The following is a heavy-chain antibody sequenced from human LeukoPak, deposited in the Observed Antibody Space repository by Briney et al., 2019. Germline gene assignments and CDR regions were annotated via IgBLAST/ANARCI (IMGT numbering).Heavy chain of an antibody. CDR1: GYSFSSYW. D-gene: IGHD5-24*01. CDR3: ARASRNGYNQNFDH. V-gene: IGHV5-51*01. J-gene: IGHJ4*02. Sequence: GESLKISCKGLGYSFSSYWNAWVRQRPGKGLEWMGIIYPGGSETRYDPSFQGQVTISADSSTSTAYLQWSSLRASDTAMYYCARASRNGYNQNFDHWGQGTLVTVSS. CDR2: IYPGGSET.